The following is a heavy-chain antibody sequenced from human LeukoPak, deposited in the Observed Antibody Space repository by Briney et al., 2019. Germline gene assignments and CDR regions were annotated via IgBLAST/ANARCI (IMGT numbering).Heavy chain of an antibody. D-gene: IGHD3-3*01. Sequence: ASVKVSCKASGYTFTSYGISWVRQAPGQGLEWMGWISAYNGNTNYAQKFQGRVTITADKSTSTAYMELSSLRSEDTAVYYCARDLFLYYDFWSGYWFDPWGQGTLVTVSS. V-gene: IGHV1-18*01. CDR2: ISAYNGNT. J-gene: IGHJ5*02. CDR1: GYTFTSYG. CDR3: ARDLFLYYDFWSGYWFDP.